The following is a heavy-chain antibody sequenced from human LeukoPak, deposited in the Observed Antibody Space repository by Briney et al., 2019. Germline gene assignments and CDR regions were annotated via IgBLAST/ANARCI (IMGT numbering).Heavy chain of an antibody. V-gene: IGHV3-11*01. CDR2: ISASNGTR. CDR1: GFTFSDYY. Sequence: GGSLRLSCAASGFTFSDYYMNWIRQAPGKGLEWLSYISASNGTRYYADSVKGRFTISRDNAKNSLYLQMNSLRAEDTAVYYCARGLAANDWFDPWGQGTLVTVSP. CDR3: ARGLAANDWFDP. J-gene: IGHJ5*02. D-gene: IGHD2-15*01.